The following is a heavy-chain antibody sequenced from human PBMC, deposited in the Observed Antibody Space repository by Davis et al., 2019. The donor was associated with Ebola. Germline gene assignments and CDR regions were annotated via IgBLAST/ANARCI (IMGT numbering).Heavy chain of an antibody. CDR2: INPSGGST. CDR1: GYTFTSYY. J-gene: IGHJ6*02. Sequence: ASVPVSCKASGYTFTSYYMHWVRQAPGQGLEWMGIINPSGGSTSYAQKFQGRVTMTRDTSPSTVTMGLSSLRSEDTAVYSCARDQNYSSSTSCYIYNYYGMDVWGQGTTVTVSS. CDR3: ARDQNYSSSTSCYIYNYYGMDV. V-gene: IGHV1-46*01. D-gene: IGHD2-2*02.